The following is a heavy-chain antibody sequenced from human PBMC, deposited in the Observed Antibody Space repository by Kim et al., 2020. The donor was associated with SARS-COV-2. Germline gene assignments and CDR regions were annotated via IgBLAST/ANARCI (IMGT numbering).Heavy chain of an antibody. D-gene: IGHD2-21*02. Sequence: GGSLRLSCATSGFTFAKFAMAWVRQAPGKGPEWVSGVTPGGSAYYADSVKGRFTMSKDKPNNMVYLHMSRLRVEDTAVYYCAKLGDNLRLIVDRWGQGTL. CDR3: AKLGDNLRLIVDR. J-gene: IGHJ5*02. CDR1: GFTFAKFA. V-gene: IGHV3-23*01. CDR2: VTPGGSA.